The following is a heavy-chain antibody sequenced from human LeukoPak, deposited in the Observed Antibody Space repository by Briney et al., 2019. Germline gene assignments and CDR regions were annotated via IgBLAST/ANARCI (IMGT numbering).Heavy chain of an antibody. CDR2: IYYSGST. J-gene: IGHJ3*02. CDR1: GVSVSSGTYY. CDR3: ARVEWFGELSPFDI. V-gene: IGHV4-61*01. D-gene: IGHD3-10*01. Sequence: SETLSLTCTVSGVSVSSGTYYWSWIRQPPGEGLEWIGYIYYSGSTNYNPSLKSRVTISVDTSKNQFSLKLSSVNGADTAVYYCARVEWFGELSPFDIWGQGTMVTVSS.